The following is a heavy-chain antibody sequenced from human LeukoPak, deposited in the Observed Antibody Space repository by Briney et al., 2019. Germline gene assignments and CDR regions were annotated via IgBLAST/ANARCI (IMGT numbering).Heavy chain of an antibody. CDR3: ARDPTTVTTMFDP. CDR1: GDSISGYY. V-gene: IGHV4-4*07. CDR2: IYATANT. Sequence: PSETLSLTCTVSGDSISGYYWSWIRQTAGNGLEWIGRIYPGEGIYATANTYYNPSLKSRVSMSGDTSKNQVTLRLNSVTAADTAIYYCARDPTTVTTMFDPWGQGTLVTVSS. J-gene: IGHJ5*02. D-gene: IGHD4-17*01.